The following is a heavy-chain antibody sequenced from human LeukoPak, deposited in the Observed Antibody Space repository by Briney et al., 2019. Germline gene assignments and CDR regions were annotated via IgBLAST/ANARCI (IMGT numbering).Heavy chain of an antibody. CDR3: ARDNLLNYYYVMDV. Sequence: ASVKVSCKASGYTFISYGISWGRQAPGQGLEWVGWISAYNGNTNYAQKLQGRVTMTTDTSTSTAYMELRSLRSDDTAVYYCARDNLLNYYYVMDVWGQGTTVAVSS. CDR1: GYTFISYG. CDR2: ISAYNGNT. D-gene: IGHD1-14*01. V-gene: IGHV1-18*01. J-gene: IGHJ6*02.